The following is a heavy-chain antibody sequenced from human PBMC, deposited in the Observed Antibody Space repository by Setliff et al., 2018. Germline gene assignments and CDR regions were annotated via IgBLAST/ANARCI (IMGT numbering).Heavy chain of an antibody. J-gene: IGHJ6*03. CDR2: INTNTGNP. CDR3: ARASRFGTIKYRGDYYMDV. Sequence: ASVKVSCKASGYTFTGHYIHWVRQAPGQGLEWMGWINTNTGNPTYAQGFTGRFVFSLDTSVSTAYLQISSLKAEDTALYYCARASRFGTIKYRGDYYMDVWGKGTTVTVSS. V-gene: IGHV7-4-1*02. CDR1: GYTFTGHY. D-gene: IGHD3-10*01.